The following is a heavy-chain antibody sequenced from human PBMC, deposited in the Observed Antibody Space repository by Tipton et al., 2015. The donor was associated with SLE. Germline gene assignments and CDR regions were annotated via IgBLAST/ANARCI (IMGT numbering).Heavy chain of an antibody. CDR3: ARDRAPRQRRLQPSDY. D-gene: IGHD5-24*01. J-gene: IGHJ4*02. V-gene: IGHV4-39*07. Sequence: TLSLTCTVSGGSISSSSYYWGWIRQPPGKGLEWIGSIYYSGSTYYNPSLKSRVTISVDTSKNQFSLKLSSVTAADTAVYYCARDRAPRQRRLQPSDYWGQGTLVTVSS. CDR2: IYYSGST. CDR1: GGSISSSSYY.